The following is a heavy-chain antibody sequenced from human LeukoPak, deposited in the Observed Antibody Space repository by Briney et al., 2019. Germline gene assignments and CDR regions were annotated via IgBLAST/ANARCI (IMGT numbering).Heavy chain of an antibody. D-gene: IGHD3-3*01. CDR1: GGSISSYY. V-gene: IGHV4-59*08. CDR2: IYYSGST. CDR3: ARHLTQPGNPDYDFWSGYPNYFDY. J-gene: IGHJ4*02. Sequence: SETLSLTCTVSGGSISSYYWSWIRQPPGKGLEWIGYIYYSGSTNYNPSLKSRVTISVDTSKNQFSLKLSSVTAADTAVYYCARHLTQPGNPDYDFWSGYPNYFDYWGQGTLVTVSS.